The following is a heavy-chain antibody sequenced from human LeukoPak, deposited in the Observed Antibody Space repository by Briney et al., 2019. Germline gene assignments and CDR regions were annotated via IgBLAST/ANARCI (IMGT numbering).Heavy chain of an antibody. CDR3: ARGGSGKYYYYYYGMDV. CDR2: INHSGST. J-gene: IGHJ6*02. V-gene: IGHV4-4*02. D-gene: IGHD3-3*01. CDR1: GGSISNENW. Sequence: SETLSLTCAVSGGSISNENWWGWVRRPPGKGLEWIGEINHSGSTNYNPSLKSRVTISVDTSKNQFSLKLSSVTAADTAVYYCARGGSGKYYYYYYGMDVWGQGTTVTVSS.